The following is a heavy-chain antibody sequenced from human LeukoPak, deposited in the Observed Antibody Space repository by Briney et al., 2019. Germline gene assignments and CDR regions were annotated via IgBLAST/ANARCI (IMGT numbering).Heavy chain of an antibody. V-gene: IGHV3-74*03. Sequence: GGSLRHLWAGFGFTFYSYLEHWVRQAPGKGLVWVSRINSDGSSTTYADSVKGRFTISRDNAKNTLYLQMNSLRGEDTAVYYCVGPVTATAFDTRGHRTLVTVSS. D-gene: IGHD2-21*02. J-gene: IGHJ4*01. CDR1: GFTFYSYL. CDR3: VGPVTATAFDT. CDR2: INSDGSST.